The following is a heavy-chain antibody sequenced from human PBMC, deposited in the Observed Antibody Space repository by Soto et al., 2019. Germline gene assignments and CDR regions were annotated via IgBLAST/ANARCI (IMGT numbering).Heavy chain of an antibody. V-gene: IGHV3-73*02. J-gene: IGHJ6*02. CDR1: GFTFSGSA. Sequence: EVQLVESGGGLVQPGGSLKLSCAASGFTFSGSAVHWVRQASGKGLEWFGRIRSKANNYATAYAASVQGRFTIFRDDXXXXXXXXXXXXXXXXXXVXXXXNPQVYYGMDVWGQGTTVTVSS. CDR2: IRSKANNYAT. CDR3: XNPQVYYGMDV.